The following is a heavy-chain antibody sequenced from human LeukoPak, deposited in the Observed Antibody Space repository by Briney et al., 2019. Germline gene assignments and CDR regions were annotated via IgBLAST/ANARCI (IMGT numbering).Heavy chain of an antibody. CDR2: ISGYKGDT. D-gene: IGHD2-2*01. CDR3: ARNRDVVEVRRARLDY. J-gene: IGHJ4*02. Sequence: GAAVKVSSEASGYTFNLFCCSGVRQDLGQGGEWGGWISGYKGDTNYEQNFQGRVTMTTGTARSTTYMEQGSLTYDDTAISFCARNRDVVEVRRARLDYWGQGTLVIVSS. V-gene: IGHV1-18*01. CDR1: GYTFNLFC.